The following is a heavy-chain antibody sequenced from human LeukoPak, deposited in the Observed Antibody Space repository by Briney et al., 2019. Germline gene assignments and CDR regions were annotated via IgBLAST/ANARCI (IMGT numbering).Heavy chain of an antibody. J-gene: IGHJ4*02. CDR3: ATETNGRHYDY. CDR2: IGPTGPDR. Sequence: GGSLRLSCTASGLTFSTSGFNWVRQAPGKGLEWVASIGPTGPDRYHADSIKGRFTISRDNANNFLYLQMNSLRAEDTAVYYCATETNGRHYDYWGQGTLLTVSS. CDR1: GLTFSTSG. V-gene: IGHV3-21*06. D-gene: IGHD1-14*01.